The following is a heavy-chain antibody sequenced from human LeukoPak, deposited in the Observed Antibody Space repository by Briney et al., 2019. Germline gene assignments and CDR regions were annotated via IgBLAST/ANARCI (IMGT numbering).Heavy chain of an antibody. CDR2: ISGSTRTT. Sequence: PGGTLRLSCAASGFIFNSYGMSWVRQAPGEGLEWVSGISGSTRTTYYADSVKGRFTISRDNSKNTLYLQMNSLRAEDTAVYYCARPRYTSGWSDFDYWGQGTLVTVSS. D-gene: IGHD6-19*01. V-gene: IGHV3-23*01. CDR3: ARPRYTSGWSDFDY. CDR1: GFIFNSYG. J-gene: IGHJ4*02.